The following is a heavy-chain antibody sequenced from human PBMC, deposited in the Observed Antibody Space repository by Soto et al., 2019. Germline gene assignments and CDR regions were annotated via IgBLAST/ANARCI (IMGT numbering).Heavy chain of an antibody. CDR2: IYYSGST. V-gene: IGHV4-31*03. CDR3: ARVEYSSSSLDY. D-gene: IGHD6-6*01. CDR1: GGSISSGGYY. Sequence: QVQLQESGPGLVKPSQTLSLTCTVSGGSISSGGYYWSWIRQHPGKSLAWIGYIYYSGSTYYNPSLKSRVTISVDTSKNQFSLKLSSVTAADTAVYYCARVEYSSSSLDYWGQGTLVTVSS. J-gene: IGHJ4*02.